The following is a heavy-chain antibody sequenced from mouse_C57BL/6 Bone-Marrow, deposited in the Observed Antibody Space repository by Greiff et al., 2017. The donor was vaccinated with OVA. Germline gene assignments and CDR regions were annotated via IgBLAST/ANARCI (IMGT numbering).Heavy chain of an antibody. CDR2: INPNNGGT. V-gene: IGHV1-26*01. Sequence: VQLPPSGPELVKPGASVKLSCKASGYTFTDYYMNWVKQSHGKSLEWIGDINPNNGGTSYNQKFKGKATLTVDKSSSTAYMELRSLTSEDSAVYYCARSDDYDVAWFAYWGQGTLVTVSA. CDR1: GYTFTDYY. D-gene: IGHD2-4*01. J-gene: IGHJ3*01. CDR3: ARSDDYDVAWFAY.